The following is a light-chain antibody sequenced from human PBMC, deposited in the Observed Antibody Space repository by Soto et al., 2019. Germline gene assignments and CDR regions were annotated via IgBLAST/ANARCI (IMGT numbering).Light chain of an antibody. CDR3: TSYTTRNTLVV. CDR2: GVN. CDR1: SSDVGGYSF. J-gene: IGLJ2*01. V-gene: IGLV2-14*01. Sequence: QSALTQPASVSGSPGQSITISCTGTSSDVGGYSFVSWYQHHPGKAPKLLIYGVNNRPSGVSNRFSGSKSGNTASLTISGLQPEDEADYYCTSYTTRNTLVVIGGGTKLTVL.